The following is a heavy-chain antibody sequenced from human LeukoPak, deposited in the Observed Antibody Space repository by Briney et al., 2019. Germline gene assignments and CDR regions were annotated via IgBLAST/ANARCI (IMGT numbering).Heavy chain of an antibody. CDR3: ARGVIDDTASLACDY. Sequence: SETLSLTCAVYGGDKPFGIYYWIRQPPGKGLEWIGEINHSGRTNYNPSLKSRVTISLDTSRDQFSLKLTSVTAADTALYYCARGVIDDTASLACDYWGQGTLVAVSS. V-gene: IGHV4-34*01. CDR2: INHSGRT. CDR1: GGDKPFGIYY. D-gene: IGHD5-18*01. J-gene: IGHJ4*02.